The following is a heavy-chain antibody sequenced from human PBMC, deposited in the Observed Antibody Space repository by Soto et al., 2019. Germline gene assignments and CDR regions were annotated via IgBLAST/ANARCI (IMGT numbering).Heavy chain of an antibody. Sequence: GESLRLSCAGSGFTFSAYWMTWVRQTPGKGLEWVGIINPDGSLTYCRESLKGRSTVSGDNAINSAFLQRNSLKAEDTALYYCVCCHLDSGMDLWGQGTPVTVSS. CDR2: INPDGSLT. CDR3: VCCHLDSGMDL. V-gene: IGHV3-7*03. J-gene: IGHJ6*02. CDR1: GFTFSAYW.